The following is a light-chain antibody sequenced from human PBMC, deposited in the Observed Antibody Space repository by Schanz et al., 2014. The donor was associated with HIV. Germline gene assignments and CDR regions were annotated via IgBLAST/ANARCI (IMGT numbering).Light chain of an antibody. V-gene: IGLV2-14*02. J-gene: IGLJ1*01. CDR1: SSDVGSYNL. CDR2: DVS. CDR3: SSYSSESRPYV. Sequence: QSALTQPASVSGSPGQSITISCTGSSSDVGSYNLVSWYQQHPGKAPQLMIYDVSHRPSGISSRFSGSKSGNTASLTVSGLQAEDEADYYCSSYSSESRPYVFGTGTKLTVL.